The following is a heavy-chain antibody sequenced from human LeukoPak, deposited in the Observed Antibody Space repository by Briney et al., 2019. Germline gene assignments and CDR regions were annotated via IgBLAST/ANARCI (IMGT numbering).Heavy chain of an antibody. J-gene: IGHJ4*02. D-gene: IGHD3/OR15-3a*01. CDR2: IYYSGNT. CDR3: ARQTGSGLFILP. Sequence: SETLSLACTVSGVSISSSNSYWGWIRQPPGKGLEWIGSIYYSGNTYYNASLKSQVPISIDTSKNQFSLKLTSVTAADTAVYYCARQTGSGLFILPGGQGTLVTVSS. V-gene: IGHV4-39*01. CDR1: GVSISSSNSY.